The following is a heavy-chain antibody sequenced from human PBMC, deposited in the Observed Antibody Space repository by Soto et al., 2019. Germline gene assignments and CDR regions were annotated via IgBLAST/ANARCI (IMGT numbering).Heavy chain of an antibody. V-gene: IGHV4-34*01. CDR1: GGSFSGYY. Sequence: SETLSLTCAVYGGSFSGYYWSWIRQPPGKGLEWIGEINHSGSTNYNPSLKSRVTISVDTPKNQFSLKLSSVTAADTAVYYCARGLVTIFGVYYYGMDVWGQGTTVTVSS. CDR3: ARGLVTIFGVYYYGMDV. D-gene: IGHD3-3*01. J-gene: IGHJ6*02. CDR2: INHSGST.